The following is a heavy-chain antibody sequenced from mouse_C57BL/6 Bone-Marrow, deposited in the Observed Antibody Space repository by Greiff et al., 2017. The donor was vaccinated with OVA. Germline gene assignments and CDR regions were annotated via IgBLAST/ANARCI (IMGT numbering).Heavy chain of an antibody. Sequence: VQLQQSGAELARPGASVKLSCKASGYTFTSYGISWVKQRTGQGLEWIGEIYPRSGNTYYNEKFKGKATLTADKSSSTAYMELRSLTSEDSAVYFCARSATTVVATRYYFDYWGQGTTLTVSS. CDR3: ARSATTVVATRYYFDY. J-gene: IGHJ2*01. V-gene: IGHV1-81*01. D-gene: IGHD1-1*01. CDR1: GYTFTSYG. CDR2: IYPRSGNT.